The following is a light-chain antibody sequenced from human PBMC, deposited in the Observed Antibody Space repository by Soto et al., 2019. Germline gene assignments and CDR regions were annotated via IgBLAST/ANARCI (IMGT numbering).Light chain of an antibody. CDR3: QHYNSYSEA. V-gene: IGKV1-5*03. CDR2: KAS. Sequence: DIQMTQSPSTLSGSVGDRVTITCRASQTISSWLAWYQQKPGKAPKLLIYKASTLKSGVPSRFSGSGSRTEFTLTISSLQPDDFATYYCQHYNSYSEAFXQGTKVDIK. CDR1: QTISSW. J-gene: IGKJ1*01.